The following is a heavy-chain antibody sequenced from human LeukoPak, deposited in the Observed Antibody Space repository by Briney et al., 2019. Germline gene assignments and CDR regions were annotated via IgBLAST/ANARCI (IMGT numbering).Heavy chain of an antibody. CDR2: INPNNGGT. D-gene: IGHD1-1*01. Sequence: ASVKVSCKASGYTFTGYYIHWVRQAPGQGLEWMGWINPNNGGTSSAQKFQGRVTMTRDTSIGTAYMELNRLTYDDTAVYYCGRDRHWNQGNFDYWGQGTLVTVSS. CDR3: GRDRHWNQGNFDY. J-gene: IGHJ4*02. CDR1: GYTFTGYY. V-gene: IGHV1-2*02.